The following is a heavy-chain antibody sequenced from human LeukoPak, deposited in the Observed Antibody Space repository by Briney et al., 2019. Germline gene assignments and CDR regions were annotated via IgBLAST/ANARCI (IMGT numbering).Heavy chain of an antibody. J-gene: IGHJ4*02. CDR3: ARDRGSGSYYFPDY. V-gene: IGHV3-33*01. CDR1: GFTFSSYG. CDR2: IWYDGSNK. Sequence: PGGSLRLSCAASGFTFSSYGMHWVRQAPGKGLEWVAVIWYDGSNKYYADSMKGRFTISRDNSKNTLYLQMNSLRAEDTAVYYCARDRGSGSYYFPDYWGQGTLVTVSS. D-gene: IGHD1-26*01.